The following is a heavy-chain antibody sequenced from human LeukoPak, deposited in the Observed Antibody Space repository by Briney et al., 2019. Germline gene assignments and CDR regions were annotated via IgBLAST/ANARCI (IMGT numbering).Heavy chain of an antibody. CDR3: ARGRLAAAPYFDY. Sequence: PSETLSLTCTVSGGSISISNYYSTWLRQPPGKGLEWIGYIYYSGSTDYNPSLKSRVTISVDTSKNQFSLKLSSVTAADTAVYYCARGRLAAAPYFDYWGQGTLVTVSS. D-gene: IGHD6-13*01. J-gene: IGHJ4*02. V-gene: IGHV4-61*01. CDR1: GGSISISNYY. CDR2: IYYSGST.